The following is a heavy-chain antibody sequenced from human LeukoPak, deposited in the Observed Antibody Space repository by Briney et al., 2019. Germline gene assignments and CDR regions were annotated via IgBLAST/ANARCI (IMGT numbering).Heavy chain of an antibody. Sequence: PSETLSLTCTVSGGSISSYYWSWIRQPPGKGLEWIGYIYYSGSTNYNPSLKSRVTISVDTSKNQFSLKLSSVTAADTAVYYCARESSYCSSTSCSYWGQGTLVTVSS. CDR1: GGSISSYY. CDR2: IYYSGST. D-gene: IGHD2-2*01. J-gene: IGHJ4*02. CDR3: ARESSYCSSTSCSY. V-gene: IGHV4-59*12.